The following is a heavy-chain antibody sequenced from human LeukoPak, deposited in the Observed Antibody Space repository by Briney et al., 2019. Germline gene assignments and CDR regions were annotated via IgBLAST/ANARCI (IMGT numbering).Heavy chain of an antibody. J-gene: IGHJ4*02. CDR2: IYYSGST. CDR3: ARVGWYGGLTEFDY. V-gene: IGHV4-61*01. D-gene: IGHD3-10*01. Sequence: PSETLSLTCTVSGGFVSSGSYYWSWIRQPGKGLEWIGYIYYSGSTNYNPSLKSRVTISGDTSKNQFSLKLSSVTAADTAVYYCARVGWYGGLTEFDYWGQGTLVTVSS. CDR1: GGFVSSGSYY.